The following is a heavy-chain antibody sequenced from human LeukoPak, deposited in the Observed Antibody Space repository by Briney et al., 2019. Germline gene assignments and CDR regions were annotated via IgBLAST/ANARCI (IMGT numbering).Heavy chain of an antibody. V-gene: IGHV4-4*08. CDR1: GGSISSYY. J-gene: IGHJ3*02. CDR2: IYTSGST. D-gene: IGHD6-13*01. CDR3: AREDIIAAAGTNAFDI. Sequence: SETLSLTCTVSGGSISSYYWSWIRQPPGKGLEWIGRIYTSGSTNYNPSLKSRVTISVDTSKNQFSLKLSSVTAADTAVYYCAREDIIAAAGTNAFDIWGQGTMVTVSS.